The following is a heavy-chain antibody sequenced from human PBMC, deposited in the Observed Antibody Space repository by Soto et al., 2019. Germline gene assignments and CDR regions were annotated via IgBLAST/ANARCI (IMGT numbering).Heavy chain of an antibody. J-gene: IGHJ4*02. CDR3: AHHKRGRGGDY. CDR1: GFSLGTSEVS. D-gene: IGHD3-16*01. CDR2: IYSDDDK. Sequence: QITLKESGPTLVKPTQTLTLTCTFSGFSLGTSEVSVGWIRQPPRKALEWLALIYSDDDKRYSPSLKSRLTLTQDTSKNQVVLTMTNMAPVDTATYYCAHHKRGRGGDYWGQGTLVTVSS. V-gene: IGHV2-5*02.